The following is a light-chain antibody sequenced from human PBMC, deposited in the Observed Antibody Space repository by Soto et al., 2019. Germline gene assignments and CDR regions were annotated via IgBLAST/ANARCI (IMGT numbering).Light chain of an antibody. CDR3: QQYNNWPPTWT. CDR2: GAS. Sequence: EIVMTQSPATLSVSPGERATLSCRASQSVSSNLAWYQQXPXXXXRLLIYGASTRATGIPARFSGSGSGTEFTLTISSLQSEDFAVYYCQQYNNWPPTWTFGQGTKVEIK. CDR1: QSVSSN. J-gene: IGKJ1*01. V-gene: IGKV3-15*01.